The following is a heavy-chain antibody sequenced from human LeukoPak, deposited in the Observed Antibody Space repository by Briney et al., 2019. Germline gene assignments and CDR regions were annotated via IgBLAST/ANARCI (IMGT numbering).Heavy chain of an antibody. D-gene: IGHD1-26*01. CDR3: VKDKGAHGSYLYYFDY. CDR2: ISDSGGRT. V-gene: IGHV3-23*01. Sequence: GGSLRLSCAASGFTFNNYAMSWVRQAPGKGLEWVSGISDSGGRTSYADSVKGRFTISRDNSKNTLYLQMSSLRAEDTAVYYCVKDKGAHGSYLYYFDYWGQGTLVTVSS. CDR1: GFTFNNYA. J-gene: IGHJ4*02.